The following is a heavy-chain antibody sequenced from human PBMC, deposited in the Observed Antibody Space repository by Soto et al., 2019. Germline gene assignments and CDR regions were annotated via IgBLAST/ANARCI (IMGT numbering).Heavy chain of an antibody. Sequence: QITLKESGPPLVKPTETLTLTCIFSGFSLSNSGVGVGWLRQPPGKALEWLALIYWDDDRRYSASLRSRLTITKDTSNNQVVLTMTNMDPMVTATYYCAHRPSYDPSGAFDYWGQGTLVTVSS. CDR3: AHRPSYDPSGAFDY. D-gene: IGHD3-22*01. V-gene: IGHV2-5*02. J-gene: IGHJ4*02. CDR1: GFSLSNSGVG. CDR2: IYWDDDR.